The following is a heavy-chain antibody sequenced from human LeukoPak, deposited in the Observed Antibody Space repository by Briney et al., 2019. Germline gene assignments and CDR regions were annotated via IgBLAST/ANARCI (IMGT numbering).Heavy chain of an antibody. V-gene: IGHV1-18*01. CDR2: ISAYNGNT. J-gene: IGHJ4*02. CDR3: ARDWRVVAGTATNDY. CDR1: GYTFTSYG. D-gene: IGHD6-19*01. Sequence: ASVKVSCKASGYTFTSYGISWVRQAPGQGLEWMGWISAYNGNTNYAQKLQGRVTMTTDTSTSTAYMELRSLRSEDTAVYYCARDWRVVAGTATNDYWGQGTLVTVSS.